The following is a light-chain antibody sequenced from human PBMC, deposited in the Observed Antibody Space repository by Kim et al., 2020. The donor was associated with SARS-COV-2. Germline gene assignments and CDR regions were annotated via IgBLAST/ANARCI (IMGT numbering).Light chain of an antibody. CDR3: QQLNSYPLT. J-gene: IGKJ4*01. CDR1: QGISSY. Sequence: GDRVTITCRASQGISSYLAWYQQKPGLAPKVLIYSASTLQSGVPSRFSGSGSGTDFTLTISSLQPEDFATYYCQQLNSYPLTFGGGTKVDIK. CDR2: SAS. V-gene: IGKV1-9*01.